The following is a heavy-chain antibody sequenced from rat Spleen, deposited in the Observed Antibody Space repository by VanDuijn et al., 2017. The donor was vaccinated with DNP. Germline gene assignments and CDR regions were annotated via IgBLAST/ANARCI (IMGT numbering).Heavy chain of an antibody. Sequence: VQLKESGPGLAQPSQTLSLTCTVAGFSLTDYNVHWVRQPPGKGLEWMGVIWNSGGTRYHSTLKSRLTITKDTSKSQVFLKLNSLQTEDTATYYCTRRFRDTRAMDAWGQGISVTVSS. CDR1: GFSLTDYN. CDR3: TRRFRDTRAMDA. CDR2: IWNSGGT. J-gene: IGHJ4*01. V-gene: IGHV2-41*01. D-gene: IGHD4-3*01.